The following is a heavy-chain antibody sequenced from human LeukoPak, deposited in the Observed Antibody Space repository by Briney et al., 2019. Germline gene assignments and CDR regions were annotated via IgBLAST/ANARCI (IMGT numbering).Heavy chain of an antibody. CDR3: ARSADYYDGSSYYGYFDY. D-gene: IGHD3-22*01. CDR2: ISSSGSTI. CDR1: GFTISTYE. V-gene: IGHV3-48*03. J-gene: IGHJ4*02. Sequence: PGGSLRLSCAASGFTISTYEMHWVRQAPGKGLEWVSCISSSGSTIHYADSVKGRFTISRDNAKNSLYLQMNSLRAEDTAVYYCARSADYYDGSSYYGYFDYWGQGTLVTVSS.